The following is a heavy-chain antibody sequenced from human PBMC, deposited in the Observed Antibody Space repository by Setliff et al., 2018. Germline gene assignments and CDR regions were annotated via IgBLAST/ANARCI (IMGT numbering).Heavy chain of an antibody. CDR1: GDSINSDY. D-gene: IGHD3-9*01. CDR3: ARQLRYFDWLHPLGYFDY. CDR2: IYHSGST. Sequence: KTSETLSLTCSVYGDSINSDYWAWIRQPPGKGLEWIGSIYHSGSTYYNPSLKSRVTISVDTSKNQFSLKLSSVTAADTAVYYCARQLRYFDWLHPLGYFDYWGQGTLVTVSS. V-gene: IGHV4-38-2*02. J-gene: IGHJ4*02.